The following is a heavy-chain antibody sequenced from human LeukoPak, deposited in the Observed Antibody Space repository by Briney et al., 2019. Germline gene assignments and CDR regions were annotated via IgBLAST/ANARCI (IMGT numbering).Heavy chain of an antibody. Sequence: SGPTLVKPTQTLTLTCTFSGFSLTTSAVGVGWIRKPPGQPLEWFALIYSDNDKRYNPSLKSRLSITKDTSKNQVVLTVTNVGVEDTATYFCAHRGKYLTWFDPWGQGTLVIVSS. J-gene: IGHJ5*02. CDR1: GFSLTTSAVG. CDR3: AHRGKYLTWFDP. CDR2: IYSDNDK. V-gene: IGHV2-5*02. D-gene: IGHD2-2*01.